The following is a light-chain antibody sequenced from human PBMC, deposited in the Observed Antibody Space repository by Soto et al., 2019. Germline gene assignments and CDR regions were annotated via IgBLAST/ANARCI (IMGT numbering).Light chain of an antibody. CDR3: QQYNSNSKYS. CDR1: QSVSSN. J-gene: IGKJ2*03. CDR2: GAS. Sequence: EIVMTQSPATLSVSPGERATLSCRASQSVSSNLAWYQQKPGQAPRLLIYGASTRATGIPARFSGSGSGTEFTLTISSLQSEDFAVYYCQQYNSNSKYSFGQGTKVDI. V-gene: IGKV3-15*01.